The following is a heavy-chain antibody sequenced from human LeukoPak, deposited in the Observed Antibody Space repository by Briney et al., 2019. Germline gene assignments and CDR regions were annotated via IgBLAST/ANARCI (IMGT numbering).Heavy chain of an antibody. CDR3: ARADYGDSIVLFDY. Sequence: ASVKVSCKASGYTFTGYYMHWVRQAPGQGLEWMGWINPNSGGTNYAQKFQGRVTMTRDTSISTAYMELSRLRSDDTAVYYCARADYGDSIVLFDYWGQGTLVTVSS. CDR2: INPNSGGT. D-gene: IGHD4-17*01. J-gene: IGHJ4*02. CDR1: GYTFTGYY. V-gene: IGHV1-2*02.